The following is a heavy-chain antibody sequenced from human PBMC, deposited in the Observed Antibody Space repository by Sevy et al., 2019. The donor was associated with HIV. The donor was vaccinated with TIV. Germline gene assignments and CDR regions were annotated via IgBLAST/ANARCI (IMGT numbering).Heavy chain of an antibody. CDR3: VRQRGDTVVLPDVLPDYGMDV. J-gene: IGHJ6*02. D-gene: IGHD2-2*01. CDR1: GLTFSSYW. V-gene: IGHV3-74*01. CDR2: INSDGSST. Sequence: GGSLRLSCAASGLTFSSYWMHWVRQAPGKGLVWVSRINSDGSSTSYADSVKGRFTISRDNAKNTLYLQMNSLRAKDTAVYYCVRQRGDTVVLPDVLPDYGMDVWGQGTTLTVSS.